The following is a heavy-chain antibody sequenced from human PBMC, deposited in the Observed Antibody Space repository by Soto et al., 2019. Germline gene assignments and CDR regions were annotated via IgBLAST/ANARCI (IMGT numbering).Heavy chain of an antibody. D-gene: IGHD3-16*01. V-gene: IGHV3-21*01. J-gene: IGHJ4*02. CDR3: ARDQDIMIRFGGVDY. CDR2: ISSSSSYI. CDR1: GFTFSSYS. Sequence: GGSLRLSCAASGFTFSSYSMNWVRQAPGKGLEWVSSISSSSSYIYYEDSVKGRFTISRDNAKNSLYLQMNSLRAEDTAVYYCARDQDIMIRFGGVDYWGQGTLVTVSS.